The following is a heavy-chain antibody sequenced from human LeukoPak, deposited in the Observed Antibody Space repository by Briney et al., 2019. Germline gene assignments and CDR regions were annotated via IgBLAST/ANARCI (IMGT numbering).Heavy chain of an antibody. V-gene: IGHV1-69*13. D-gene: IGHD5-24*01. CDR1: GGTFSSYA. CDR2: IIPIFGTA. Sequence: SVKVSCKASGGTFSSYAISWVRQAPGQGLEWMGGIIPIFGTANYAQKFQGRVTITADEPTSTAYMELSSLRSEDTAVYYCTSHTISLARRDGYTTFDYWGQGTLVTVSS. CDR3: TSHTISLARRDGYTTFDY. J-gene: IGHJ4*02.